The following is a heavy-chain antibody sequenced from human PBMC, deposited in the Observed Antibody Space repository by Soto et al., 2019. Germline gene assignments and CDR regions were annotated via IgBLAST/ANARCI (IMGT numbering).Heavy chain of an antibody. CDR1: GDSINSRHW. CDR3: ARVSGEQRNPYFVGFDS. D-gene: IGHD3-9*01. Sequence: LSLTCPVCGDSINSRHWWNSVRQPPEKGLEWIGQIPHSGSTSYNPSLQSRATIAIDASKNQMFLKLISVTAADTAVYYCARVSGEQRNPYFVGFDSWGQGTQVTVSS. V-gene: IGHV4-4*02. J-gene: IGHJ4*02. CDR2: IPHSGST.